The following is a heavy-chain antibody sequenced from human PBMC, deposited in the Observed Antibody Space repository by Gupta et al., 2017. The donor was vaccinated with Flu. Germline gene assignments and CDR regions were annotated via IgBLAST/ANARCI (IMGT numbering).Heavy chain of an antibody. Sequence: EVQLLESVGGLVQPGGSLKLSCTTSGFTFNIFAMTWVRQAPGKGLEWVSTIGDISSTCYADSVRGRFTIARDDSRNTLYLQLSSLRADDTAIYYCAKDSNDHNGVYDALDIWGHGTIVTVSS. D-gene: IGHD1-1*01. V-gene: IGHV3-23*01. CDR3: AKDSNDHNGVYDALDI. J-gene: IGHJ3*02. CDR2: IGDISST. CDR1: GFTFNIFA.